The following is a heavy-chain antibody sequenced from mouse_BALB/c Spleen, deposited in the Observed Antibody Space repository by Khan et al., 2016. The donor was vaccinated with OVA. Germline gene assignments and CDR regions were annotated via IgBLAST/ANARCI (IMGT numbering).Heavy chain of an antibody. V-gene: IGHV3-2*02. CDR1: GYSITSGYG. D-gene: IGHD1-2*01. CDR3: ARTARRKY. Sequence: EVELVESGPGLVKPSQSLSLTCTVTGYSITSGYGWNWIRQFPGNKLEWMGYISYSGSTNYNPSLKSRISITRDTSKNQFFLQLNSVTTEDTATXYCARTARRKYGGQGTTLTVSS. CDR2: ISYSGST. J-gene: IGHJ2*01.